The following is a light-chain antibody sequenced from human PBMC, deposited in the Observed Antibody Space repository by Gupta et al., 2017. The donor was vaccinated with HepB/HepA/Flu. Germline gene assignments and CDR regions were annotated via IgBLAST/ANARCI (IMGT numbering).Light chain of an antibody. CDR1: QSISSW. Sequence: DIQMTQSPSTLSASVGDRVTITCRASQSISSWLAWYQQQPGKAPKLLIYKASRVESGVPSRFSGSGSGTEFTLTISSLQPDDFATYYCQHENSSSRTFGQGTKVEIK. CDR3: QHENSSSRT. CDR2: KAS. V-gene: IGKV1-5*03. J-gene: IGKJ1*01.